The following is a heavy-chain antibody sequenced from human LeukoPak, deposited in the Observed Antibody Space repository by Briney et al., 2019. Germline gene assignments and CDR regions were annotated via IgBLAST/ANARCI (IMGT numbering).Heavy chain of an antibody. V-gene: IGHV1-2*02. D-gene: IGHD1-26*01. CDR2: MNPNSGGT. Sequence: GASVKVSRKASGYTFTSYDINWVRQATGQGLEWMGWMNPNSGGTKYAQKFQGRVTMTRDTSISTAYMELSSLRSDDTAVYYCARFWEIGQAVDYWGQGTLVTVSS. J-gene: IGHJ4*02. CDR1: GYTFTSYD. CDR3: ARFWEIGQAVDY.